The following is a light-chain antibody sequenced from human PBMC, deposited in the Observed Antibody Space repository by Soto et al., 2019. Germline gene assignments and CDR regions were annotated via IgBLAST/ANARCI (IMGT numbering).Light chain of an antibody. CDR3: SSYTSSSTLYV. V-gene: IGLV2-14*01. CDR1: SSDVGGYNY. CDR2: EVS. J-gene: IGLJ1*01. Sequence: QSVLAQPRSVSGSPGQSVTISCTGTSSDVGGYNYVSWYQQHPGKAPKLMIYEVSNRPSGVSNRFSGSKSGNTASLAISGLQAEDEADYYCSSYTSSSTLYVFGTGTKVTAL.